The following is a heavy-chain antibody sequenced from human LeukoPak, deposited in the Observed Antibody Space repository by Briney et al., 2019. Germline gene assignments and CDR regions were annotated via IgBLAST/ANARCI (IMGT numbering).Heavy chain of an antibody. CDR2: IYYSGST. J-gene: IGHJ4*02. D-gene: IGHD3-22*01. CDR3: ARLDDSSGYYFLFDY. Sequence: SETLSLTCTVSGGSISSYYWSWIRQPPGKGLEWIGYIYYSGSTNYNPSLKSRVTISVDTSKNQFSLKLSSVTAADTAVYYCARLDDSSGYYFLFDYWGQGILVTVSS. V-gene: IGHV4-59*08. CDR1: GGSISSYY.